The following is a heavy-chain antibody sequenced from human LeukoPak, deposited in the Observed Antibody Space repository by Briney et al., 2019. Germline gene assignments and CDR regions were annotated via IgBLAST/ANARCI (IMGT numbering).Heavy chain of an antibody. CDR2: IFSSSATL. J-gene: IGHJ5*01. Sequence: QPGGSLRLSCVASGFTFNTYSMTWFGQAPGKGLEWISYIFSSSATLYYADSVKGRFTISRDNAKNPLYLQMTSLRAEDTAVYYCARGKDLLDSWGQRALVIVSS. V-gene: IGHV3-48*04. CDR3: ARGKDLLDS. CDR1: GFTFNTYS.